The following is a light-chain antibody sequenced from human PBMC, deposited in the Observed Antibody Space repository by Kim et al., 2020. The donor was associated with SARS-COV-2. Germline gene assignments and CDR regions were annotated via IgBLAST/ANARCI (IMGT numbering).Light chain of an antibody. CDR3: QAWDSSTVV. Sequence: SVSPRQTASITCSGDKLGDKYACWYQQKPGQSPVLVIYQDSKRPSGIPERFSGSNSGNTATLTISGTQAMDEADYYCQAWDSSTVVFGGGTKLTVL. J-gene: IGLJ2*01. V-gene: IGLV3-1*01. CDR1: KLGDKY. CDR2: QDS.